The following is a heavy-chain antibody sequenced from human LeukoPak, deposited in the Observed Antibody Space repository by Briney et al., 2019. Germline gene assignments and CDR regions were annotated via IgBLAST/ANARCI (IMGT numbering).Heavy chain of an antibody. CDR3: AKNFAGVTAASLDY. D-gene: IGHD6-13*01. Sequence: GGSLRLSCAASGFTFSSYAMSWVRQAPGKGLEWVSTISGSGGSTNHADSVKGRFTISRDDSKNTLYLQMNSLRAEDTAVYYCAKNFAGVTAASLDYWGQGTLVTVSS. CDR2: ISGSGGST. J-gene: IGHJ4*02. V-gene: IGHV3-23*01. CDR1: GFTFSSYA.